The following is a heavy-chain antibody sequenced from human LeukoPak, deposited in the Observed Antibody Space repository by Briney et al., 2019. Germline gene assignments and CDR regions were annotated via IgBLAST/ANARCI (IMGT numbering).Heavy chain of an antibody. CDR2: ISAYDGNT. CDR1: GYTFTSYG. D-gene: IGHD6-13*01. Sequence: ASVKVSCKASGYTFTSYGISWVRQAPGQGLEWMGWISAYDGNTNYAQKLQGRVTMTTDTSTSTAYMELRSLRSDDTAVYYCARVYVAAADYYFDYWGQGTLVTVSS. CDR3: ARVYVAAADYYFDY. V-gene: IGHV1-18*01. J-gene: IGHJ4*02.